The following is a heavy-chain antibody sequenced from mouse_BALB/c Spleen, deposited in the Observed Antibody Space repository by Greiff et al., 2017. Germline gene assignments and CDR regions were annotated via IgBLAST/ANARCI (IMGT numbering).Heavy chain of an antibody. CDR1: GYSITSGYS. CDR2: IHYSGST. Sequence: VQLQQSGPDLVKPSQSLSLTCTVTGYSITSGYSWHWIRQFPGNKLEWMGYIHYSGSTNYNPSLKSRISITRDTSKNQFFPQLNSVTTEDTATYYCARSTTAVEGFAYWGQGTLVTVSA. D-gene: IGHD1-1*01. CDR3: ARSTTAVEGFAY. J-gene: IGHJ3*01. V-gene: IGHV3-1*02.